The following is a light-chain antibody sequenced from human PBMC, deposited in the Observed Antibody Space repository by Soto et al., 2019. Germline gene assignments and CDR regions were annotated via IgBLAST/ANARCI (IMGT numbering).Light chain of an antibody. CDR3: QQYGRSPGT. CDR2: GAS. CDR1: QSVGGTY. V-gene: IGKV3-20*01. J-gene: IGKJ2*01. Sequence: EIVLTQSPATLSLSPGERATLTCRASQSVGGTYLAWYQQKPGQAPRLRISGASRRATDIPDRFSGSGSETDFTLTISRLEAEDFAVYHCQQYGRSPGTFGQGTKLEI.